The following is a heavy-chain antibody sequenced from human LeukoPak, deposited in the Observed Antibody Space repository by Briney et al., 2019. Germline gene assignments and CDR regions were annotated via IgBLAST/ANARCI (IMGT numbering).Heavy chain of an antibody. CDR3: ARDDTLIAYGNWFDP. D-gene: IGHD3-9*01. J-gene: IGHJ5*02. V-gene: IGHV6-1*01. CDR1: GDSVSSDSAA. Sequence: SQTLSLTCAISGDSVSSDSAAWNWIRQSPSRGLEWLGRTYYRSNWYNDYAVSVKSRITINPDTSKNQFSLQLDSVTPEDTALYYCARDDTLIAYGNWFDPWGQGTLVTVSS. CDR2: TYYRSNWYN.